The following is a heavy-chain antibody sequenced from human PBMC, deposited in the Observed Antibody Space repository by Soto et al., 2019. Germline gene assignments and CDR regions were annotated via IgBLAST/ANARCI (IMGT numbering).Heavy chain of an antibody. J-gene: IGHJ6*02. Sequence: QVQLQQWGAGLLKPSETLSLTCAVYGGSFSGYYWSWIRQPPGKGLAWMGEINHSGSTNYNPSLKSRVTISVDTSKDQVTLRLSSVTAADTAVYYCARGPQLWSSYYYYGMDVWGQGTTVTVSS. D-gene: IGHD5-18*01. CDR3: ARGPQLWSSYYYYGMDV. CDR2: INHSGST. CDR1: GGSFSGYY. V-gene: IGHV4-34*01.